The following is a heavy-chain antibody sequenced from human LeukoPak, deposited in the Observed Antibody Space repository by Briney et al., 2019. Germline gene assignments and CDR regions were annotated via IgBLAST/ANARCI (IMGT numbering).Heavy chain of an antibody. V-gene: IGHV4-34*01. CDR3: ARDQTNYYDFWSGYYSGNNWFDP. D-gene: IGHD3-3*01. CDR1: GGSFSGYY. Sequence: SETLSLTCAVYGGSFSGYYWSWIRQPPGKGLEWIGEINHSGSTNYNPSLKSRVTISVDTSKNQFSLKLSSVTAADTAVYYCARDQTNYYDFWSGYYSGNNWFDPWGQGTLVTVSS. J-gene: IGHJ5*02. CDR2: INHSGST.